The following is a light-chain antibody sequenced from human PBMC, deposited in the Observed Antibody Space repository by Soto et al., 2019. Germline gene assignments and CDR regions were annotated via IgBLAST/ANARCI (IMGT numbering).Light chain of an antibody. V-gene: IGLV1-40*01. J-gene: IGLJ3*02. CDR1: SSNIGAGYD. CDR2: GNS. Sequence: QSVLTQPPSVSGAPGQRVTISCTGSSSNIGAGYDVHWYQQLPGTAPKLLIYGNSNRPSGVPDRFSGSKSGTSASLAITGLRAEDEADYYCQSYDSSLRTWVFGGGTKLTVL. CDR3: QSYDSSLRTWV.